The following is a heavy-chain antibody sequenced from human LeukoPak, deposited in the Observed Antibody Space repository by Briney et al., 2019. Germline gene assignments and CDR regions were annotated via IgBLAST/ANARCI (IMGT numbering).Heavy chain of an antibody. CDR2: ISGSGGNT. Sequence: GGSLRLSCAASGFTFTNYAMSWVRQAPGKGLEWVSAISGSGGNTYYADSVKGRFTISRDNSKNSLYLQMNSLRAEDTAVYYCAGGTHDYGDCHHYWGQGTLVTVSS. D-gene: IGHD4-17*01. J-gene: IGHJ4*02. CDR1: GFTFTNYA. V-gene: IGHV3-23*01. CDR3: AGGTHDYGDCHHY.